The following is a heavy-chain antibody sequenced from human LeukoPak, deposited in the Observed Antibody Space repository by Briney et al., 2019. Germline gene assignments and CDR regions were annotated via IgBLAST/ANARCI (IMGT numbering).Heavy chain of an antibody. CDR1: SYTFTRYG. D-gene: IGHD1-26*01. CDR2: MSGSNGNT. V-gene: IGHV1-18*01. J-gene: IGHJ4*02. CDR3: ARSGRGTYYYFDL. Sequence: ASVKVSCKASSYTFTRYGISWVRQAPGQGLEWMGWMSGSNGNTNYAQKFQGRVSMTADTSTSTAYMELRSLRSDDTAVYYCARSGRGTYYYFDLWGQGTLVTVSS.